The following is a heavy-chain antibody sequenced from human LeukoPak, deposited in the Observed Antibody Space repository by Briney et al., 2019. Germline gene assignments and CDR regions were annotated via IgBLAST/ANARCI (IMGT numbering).Heavy chain of an antibody. CDR1: GGSFSGYY. D-gene: IGHD1-26*01. Sequence: PSETLSLTCAVYGGSFSGYYWSWIRQPPGKGLEWIGEINHSGSTNYNPSLKSRVTISVDTSKNQFSLKLSSVTAADTAVYYCARDRWELLSWFDPWGQGTLVTVSS. CDR2: INHSGST. CDR3: ARDRWELLSWFDP. J-gene: IGHJ5*02. V-gene: IGHV4-34*01.